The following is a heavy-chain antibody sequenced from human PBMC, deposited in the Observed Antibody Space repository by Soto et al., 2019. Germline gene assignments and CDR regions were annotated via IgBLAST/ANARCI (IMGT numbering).Heavy chain of an antibody. CDR2: ISSSGSTI. J-gene: IGHJ6*02. CDR3: ARDNPWPDV. CDR1: GFTFSSYE. V-gene: IGHV3-48*03. Sequence: RGPLRLSSAASGFTFSSYEMNLVRQAPGKGLEWVSYISSSGSTIYYSDSVKGRFTISRDNAKNSLYLQMNSLRAEDTAVYYCARDNPWPDVWGQGTTVTVS.